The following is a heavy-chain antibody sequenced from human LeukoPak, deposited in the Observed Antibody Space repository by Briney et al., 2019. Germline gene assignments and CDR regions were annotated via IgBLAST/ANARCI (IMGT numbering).Heavy chain of an antibody. D-gene: IGHD6-6*01. CDR1: GGSISRYY. V-gene: IGHV4-59*01. Sequence: SETLSLTCTVSGGSISRYYWNWIRQPPGKGLEWIGYMYYSGSSNYNPSLKSRVTISLDTSKNQFSLKLTSVTAADTAVYYCARDSGSSSLFDSWGQGTLVTVSS. CDR2: MYYSGSS. CDR3: ARDSGSSSLFDS. J-gene: IGHJ4*02.